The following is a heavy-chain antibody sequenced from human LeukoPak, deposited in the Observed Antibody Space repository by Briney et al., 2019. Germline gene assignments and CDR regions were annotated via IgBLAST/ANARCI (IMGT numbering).Heavy chain of an antibody. V-gene: IGHV3-30-3*01. D-gene: IGHD4-23*01. CDR1: GFTFSSYA. CDR2: ISYDGSNK. Sequence: GGSLRLSCAASGFTFSSYAMHWVRQAPGKGLEWVAVISYDGSNKYYADSVKGRFTISRDNSKNTLYLQMNSLRAEDTAMYYCARDHGGNAFDYWGQGTLVAVSS. J-gene: IGHJ4*02. CDR3: ARDHGGNAFDY.